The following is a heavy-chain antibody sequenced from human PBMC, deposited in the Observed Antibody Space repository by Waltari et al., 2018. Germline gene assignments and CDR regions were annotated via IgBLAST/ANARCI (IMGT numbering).Heavy chain of an antibody. CDR2: IYYSGST. V-gene: IGHV4-39*07. CDR1: GGSISSSSYY. Sequence: QLQLQESGPGLVKPSETLSLSCTVSGGSISSSSYYWGWIRQPPGKGLEWIGSIYYSGSTYYNPSLKSRVTISVDTSKNQFSLNLSSVTAADTAVYYCARGPGSSSDYWGQGTLVTVSS. CDR3: ARGPGSSSDY. D-gene: IGHD6-6*01. J-gene: IGHJ4*02.